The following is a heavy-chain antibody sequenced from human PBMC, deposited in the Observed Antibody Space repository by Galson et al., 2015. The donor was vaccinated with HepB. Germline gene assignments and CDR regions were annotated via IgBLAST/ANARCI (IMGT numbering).Heavy chain of an antibody. CDR3: ARHYVGSDY. Sequence: SLRLSCAASGFTFSSYWMHWVRQAPGKGLEWVAVTWYDGTDKKYAESVKGRFTISRDNSKNTAFLQINSLKTEDTAVYYCARHYVGSDYWGQGTQLSVSS. V-gene: IGHV3-33*08. CDR1: GFTFSSYW. CDR2: TWYDGTDK. J-gene: IGHJ4*02. D-gene: IGHD3-16*01.